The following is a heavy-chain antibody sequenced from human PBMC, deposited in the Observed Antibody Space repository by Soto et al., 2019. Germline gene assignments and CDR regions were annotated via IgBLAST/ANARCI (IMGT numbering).Heavy chain of an antibody. Sequence: ASVKVSCKASGYTFTSYGISWVRQAPGQGLEWMGWISAYNGNTNYAQKLQGRVTMTTDTSTSTAYMELRSLRSDDTAVYYCARDYYYYDSSGFWYFDLWGRGTLVTVSS. CDR2: ISAYNGNT. D-gene: IGHD3-22*01. CDR3: ARDYYYYDSSGFWYFDL. J-gene: IGHJ2*01. V-gene: IGHV1-18*01. CDR1: GYTFTSYG.